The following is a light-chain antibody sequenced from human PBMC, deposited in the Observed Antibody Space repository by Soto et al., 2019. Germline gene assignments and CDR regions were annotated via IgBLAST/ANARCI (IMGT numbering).Light chain of an antibody. Sequence: QSALTQPASVSGSPGQSITISCTGTSSDVGGYNYVSWYQQHPGKAPKLMIYDVSNRPSGVSNRFSGSKSGNTASLTISGLLAEDEAAYYCSSSTSSSTLAVVFGGGTKLTVL. CDR3: SSSTSSSTLAVV. CDR1: SSDVGGYNY. CDR2: DVS. J-gene: IGLJ2*01. V-gene: IGLV2-14*01.